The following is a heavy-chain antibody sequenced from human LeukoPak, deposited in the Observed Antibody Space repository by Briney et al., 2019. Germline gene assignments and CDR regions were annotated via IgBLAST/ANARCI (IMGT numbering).Heavy chain of an antibody. D-gene: IGHD3-9*01. CDR3: ARDGKFSDTLSGYLYYFDQ. CDR2: ISSSGSTI. V-gene: IGHV3-48*03. CDR1: GFTFSSYE. J-gene: IGHJ4*02. Sequence: GGSLRLSCAASGFTFSSYEMNWVRQAPGKGLEWVSYISSSGSTIYYADSVKGRFTISRDNAKNSLYLQMNSLRAEDTAVYYCARDGKFSDTLSGYLYYFDQWGQGILVTVSS.